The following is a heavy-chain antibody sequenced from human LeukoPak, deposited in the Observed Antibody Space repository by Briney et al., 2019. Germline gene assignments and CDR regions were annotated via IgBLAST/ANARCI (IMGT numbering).Heavy chain of an antibody. CDR1: GFSFSSYS. V-gene: IGHV3-48*01. D-gene: IGHD1-26*01. Sequence: GGSLRLSCAASGFSFSSYSMNWVRQAPRKGLEWVSYISSTSSSIYYADSVKGRFTTSRDNAKNSLYLQMNSLRAEDTAVYYCAKETGRWELEWGQGTLVTVSS. J-gene: IGHJ4*02. CDR2: ISSTSSSI. CDR3: AKETGRWELE.